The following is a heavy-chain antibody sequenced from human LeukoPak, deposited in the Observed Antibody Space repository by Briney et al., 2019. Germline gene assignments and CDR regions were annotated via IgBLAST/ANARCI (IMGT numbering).Heavy chain of an antibody. D-gene: IGHD1-26*01. J-gene: IGHJ5*02. CDR3: AGDRKSGNFLGEFDH. Sequence: GGSLRLSCAASGFTFTSYDMHWVRQAPGEGLEWVALIWYDGSNTYYTDSVRGRFTISRDNSKSTLYLQMNSLRAEDTAIYYCAGDRKSGNFLGEFDHWGLGTLVTVSS. V-gene: IGHV3-33*01. CDR2: IWYDGSNT. CDR1: GFTFTSYD.